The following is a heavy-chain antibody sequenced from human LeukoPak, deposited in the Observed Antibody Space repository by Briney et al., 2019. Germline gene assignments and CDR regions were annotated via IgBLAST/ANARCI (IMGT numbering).Heavy chain of an antibody. D-gene: IGHD5-18*01. V-gene: IGHV5-51*01. J-gene: IGHJ5*02. CDR3: ARTDTAMVTGGWFDP. CDR1: GYSFTSYW. Sequence: GESLKISCKGSGYSFTSYWIGWVRQMPGKGLEWMGIIYPGDSDTRYSPSFQGQVTISADKSISTAYLQWSSLKASDTAMYHCARTDTAMVTGGWFDPWGQGTLVTVSS. CDR2: IYPGDSDT.